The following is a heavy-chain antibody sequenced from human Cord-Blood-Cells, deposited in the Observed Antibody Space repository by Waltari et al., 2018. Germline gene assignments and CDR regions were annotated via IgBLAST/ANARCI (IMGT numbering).Heavy chain of an antibody. D-gene: IGHD2-15*01. V-gene: IGHV4-39*05. CDR1: CGPISSRSHY. Sequence: QLQLHESAPGLVTPSETPSLPCTVSCGPISSRSHYWGWIRQPPGKGREWIGSIHYRGSTYYNPSLKSRVTISVDTSKNQFSLKLSSVTAADTAVYYCATRGGSFDYWGQGTLVTVSS. CDR3: ATRGGSFDY. J-gene: IGHJ4*02. CDR2: IHYRGST.